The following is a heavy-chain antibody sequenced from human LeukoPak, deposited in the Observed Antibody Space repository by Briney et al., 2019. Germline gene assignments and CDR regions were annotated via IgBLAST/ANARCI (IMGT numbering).Heavy chain of an antibody. J-gene: IGHJ3*02. Sequence: SVKVSCKASGGTFSSYAISWVRQAPGQGLEWMGGIIPIFGTANYAQKFQGRVTITADESTSTAYMELSSLRSEDTAVHYCASQGATMAGSEGFDIWGQGTMVTVSS. D-gene: IGHD1-26*01. CDR2: IIPIFGTA. V-gene: IGHV1-69*13. CDR1: GGTFSSYA. CDR3: ASQGATMAGSEGFDI.